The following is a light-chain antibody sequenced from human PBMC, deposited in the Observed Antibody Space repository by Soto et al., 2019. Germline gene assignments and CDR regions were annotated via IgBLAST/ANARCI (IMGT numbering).Light chain of an antibody. CDR1: QSVSNNY. V-gene: IGKV3-20*01. CDR2: GAS. J-gene: IGKJ1*01. CDR3: QQYGSSGT. Sequence: IVVTKSAVTLSLSPGERATLSCRASQSVSNNYLAWYQQKPGQAPRLLIYGASNRATGIPDRFSGSGSGTDFTLTISILEPEDLAVYYCQQYGSSGTFGQGTKVDIK.